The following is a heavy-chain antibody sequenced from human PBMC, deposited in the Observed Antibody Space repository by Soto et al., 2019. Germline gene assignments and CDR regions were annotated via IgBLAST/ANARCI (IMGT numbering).Heavy chain of an antibody. D-gene: IGHD6-13*01. CDR1: GGSFSGDY. CDR3: ARGGGAAAGT. J-gene: IGHJ5*02. V-gene: IGHV4-34*01. CDR2: INDSGST. Sequence: QVQLQQWGAGLLKPSETLSLNCAVYGGSFSGDYWSWIRQSPGKGLEWIGEINDSGSTEYNPSFKSRVTISVDTSKNQFSLKLSSVTAADTAMYYCARGGGAAAGTWGQGNLVTVSS.